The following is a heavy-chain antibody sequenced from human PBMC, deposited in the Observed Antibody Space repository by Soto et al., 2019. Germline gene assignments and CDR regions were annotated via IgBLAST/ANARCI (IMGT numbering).Heavy chain of an antibody. V-gene: IGHV4-4*02. CDR1: GGSISSSNW. CDR3: ARDIRGQLDYYGMDV. J-gene: IGHJ6*02. Sequence: SETLSLTCAVPGGSISSSNWWSWVRQPPGKGLEWIGEIYHSGSTNYNPSLKSRVTISVDKSKDQFSLKLSSVTAADTAVYYCARDIRGQLDYYGMDVWGQGTTVTVSS. D-gene: IGHD6-6*01. CDR2: IYHSGST.